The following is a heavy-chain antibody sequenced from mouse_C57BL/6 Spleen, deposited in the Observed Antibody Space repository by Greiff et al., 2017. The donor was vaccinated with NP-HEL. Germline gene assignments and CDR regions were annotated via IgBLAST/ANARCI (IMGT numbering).Heavy chain of an antibody. D-gene: IGHD1-1*02. CDR1: GYNFTSYW. CDR2: IDPSDSET. J-gene: IGHJ2*01. CDR3: ARGGSYGRYFDY. Sequence: QVQLQQPGAELVRPGSSVKLSCKASGYNFTSYWMHWVKQRPIQGLEWIGNIDPSDSETHYNQKFKDKATLTVDKSSSTAYMQLSSLTSEDSAVYYCARGGSYGRYFDYGGQGTTLTVSS. V-gene: IGHV1-52*01.